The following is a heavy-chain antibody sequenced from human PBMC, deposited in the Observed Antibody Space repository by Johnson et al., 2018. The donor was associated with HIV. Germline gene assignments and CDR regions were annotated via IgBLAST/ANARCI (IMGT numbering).Heavy chain of an antibody. V-gene: IGHV3-9*01. CDR3: AKDTRYCNSATCYGAFDM. J-gene: IGHJ3*02. D-gene: IGHD2-2*01. CDR1: GFTFNDYA. CDR2: ISWNSGSI. Sequence: EVQLVESGGGLVQPGRSLRLSCAASGFTFNDYAMHWVRQAPGKGLEWVSGISWNSGSIGYADSVKGRFPISRDNAKKSLYLQMNSLRTEDTALYYCAKDTRYCNSATCYGAFDMWGQGTMVTVSS.